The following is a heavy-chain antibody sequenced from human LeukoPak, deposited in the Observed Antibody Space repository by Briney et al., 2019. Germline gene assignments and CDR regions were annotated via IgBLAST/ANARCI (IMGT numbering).Heavy chain of an antibody. CDR2: INSDGSSK. V-gene: IGHV3-74*01. Sequence: GGSLRLSCAASGFTFSSYWMHWVRHAPGKGLVWVSRINSDGSSKSYADSVKGRFTISRDNAKNTLYLQMNSLRAEDTAVYYCARSKYYYDSSGYFTYYFDYWGQGTLVTVSS. J-gene: IGHJ4*02. CDR3: ARSKYYYDSSGYFTYYFDY. CDR1: GFTFSSYW. D-gene: IGHD3-22*01.